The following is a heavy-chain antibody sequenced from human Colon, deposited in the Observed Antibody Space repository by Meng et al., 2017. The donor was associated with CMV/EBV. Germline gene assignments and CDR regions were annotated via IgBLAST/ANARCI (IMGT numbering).Heavy chain of an antibody. CDR2: IYSGGSM. J-gene: IGHJ4*02. D-gene: IGHD3-10*02. CDR1: GFTVSNNY. CDR3: ARDVGD. Sequence: GESLKISCAASGFTVSNNYMSWVRQAPGKGLEWVSLIYSGGSMYYADSVKGRFTISRDNSKNSLYLQRNSLRAEDTAVYYCARDVGDWSQGTLVTVSS. V-gene: IGHV3-66*02.